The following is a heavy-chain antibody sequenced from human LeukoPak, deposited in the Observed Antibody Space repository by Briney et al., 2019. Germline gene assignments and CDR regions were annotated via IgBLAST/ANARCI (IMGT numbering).Heavy chain of an antibody. J-gene: IGHJ4*02. CDR1: GFTFSSYS. CDR3: ARGPRYCTNGVCYTSHFDY. Sequence: GGSLRLSCAASGFTFSSYSMTWVRQAPGKGLEWVSYISSSSSTIYYADSVKGRFTISRDNAKNSLYLQMNSLRDEDTAVYYCARGPRYCTNGVCYTSHFDYWGQGTLVTVSS. CDR2: ISSSSSTI. D-gene: IGHD2-8*01. V-gene: IGHV3-48*02.